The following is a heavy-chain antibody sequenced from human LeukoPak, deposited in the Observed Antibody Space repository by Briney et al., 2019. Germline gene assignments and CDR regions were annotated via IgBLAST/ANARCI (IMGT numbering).Heavy chain of an antibody. J-gene: IGHJ4*02. CDR1: GYTFTSYG. Sequence: ASVKVSCKASGYTFTSYGISWVRQAPGQGLEWMGWISAYNGNTNYAQKLQGRVTMTTDTSTSTAYMELRSLRADDTAVYYCAREEEMATNTDYWGQRTLVTVSS. D-gene: IGHD5-24*01. CDR2: ISAYNGNT. CDR3: AREEEMATNTDY. V-gene: IGHV1-18*01.